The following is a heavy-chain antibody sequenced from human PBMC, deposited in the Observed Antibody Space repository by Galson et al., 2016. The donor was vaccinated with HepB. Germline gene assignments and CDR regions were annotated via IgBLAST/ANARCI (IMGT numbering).Heavy chain of an antibody. CDR3: ARLNWGPYWFFDL. J-gene: IGHJ2*01. CDR2: ISYSEST. V-gene: IGHV4-39*07. CDR1: GVSISSSSNY. D-gene: IGHD7-27*01. Sequence: SETLSLTCTVSGVSISSSSNYWGCIRQPPGKGLEWIGRISYSESTYYNPSLESRVTISADKSKNQLSLNLTSATAAGTAVYYCARLNWGPYWFFDLWGRGSLVTISS.